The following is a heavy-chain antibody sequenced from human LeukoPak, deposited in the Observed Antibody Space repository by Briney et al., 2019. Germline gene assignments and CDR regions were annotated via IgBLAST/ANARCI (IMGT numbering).Heavy chain of an antibody. J-gene: IGHJ6*03. D-gene: IGHD3-10*01. V-gene: IGHV3-74*01. Sequence: PGGSLRLSCAASGFTFSGYWMHWVRQAPGKGLVWISRINSDGSTTNYADSVKGRFTISRDNAKNTLNLQMNSLRAEDTAVYYCARGGSGSYYNYYYYMDVWGKGTTVTVSS. CDR2: INSDGSTT. CDR1: GFTFSGYW. CDR3: ARGGSGSYYNYYYYMDV.